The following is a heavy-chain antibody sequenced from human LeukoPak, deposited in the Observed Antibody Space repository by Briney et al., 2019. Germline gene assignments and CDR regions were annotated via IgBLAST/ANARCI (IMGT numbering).Heavy chain of an antibody. J-gene: IGHJ4*02. Sequence: GGSLRPSCAASGFTFSSYGMHWVRQAPGKGLEWVAFIRYDGSNKYYADSVRGRFTISRDNSKNTLYLQMNSLRAEDTAVYYCAKDPTGYYYDSSGYYYGYWGQGTLVTVSS. CDR2: IRYDGSNK. CDR3: AKDPTGYYYDSSGYYYGY. V-gene: IGHV3-30*02. D-gene: IGHD3-22*01. CDR1: GFTFSSYG.